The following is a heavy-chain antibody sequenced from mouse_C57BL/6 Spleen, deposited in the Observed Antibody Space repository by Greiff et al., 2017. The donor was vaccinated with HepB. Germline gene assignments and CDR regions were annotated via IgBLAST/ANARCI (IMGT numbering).Heavy chain of an antibody. D-gene: IGHD4-1*01. CDR1: GFTFTDYY. CDR2: IRNKANGYTT. V-gene: IGHV7-3*01. Sequence: EVMLVESGGGLVQPGGSLSLSCAASGFTFTDYYMSWVRQPPGKALEWLGFIRNKANGYTTEYSASVKGRFTISRDNSQSILYLQMNALRAEESATYYCARSPANWVFDYWGQGTTLTVSS. J-gene: IGHJ2*01. CDR3: ARSPANWVFDY.